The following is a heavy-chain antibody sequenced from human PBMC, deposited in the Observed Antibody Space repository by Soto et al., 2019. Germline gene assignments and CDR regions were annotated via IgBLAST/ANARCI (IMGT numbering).Heavy chain of an antibody. CDR2: INHSGST. CDR1: GGSFSGYY. V-gene: IGHV4-34*01. J-gene: IGHJ4*02. D-gene: IGHD2-21*02. CDR3: ARVGMTAQFDY. Sequence: SETLSLTYAVYGGSFSGYYWSWIRQPPGKGLEWIGEINHSGSTNYNPSLKSRVTISVDTSKNQFSLKLSSVTAADTAVYYCARVGMTAQFDYWGQGTLVTVSS.